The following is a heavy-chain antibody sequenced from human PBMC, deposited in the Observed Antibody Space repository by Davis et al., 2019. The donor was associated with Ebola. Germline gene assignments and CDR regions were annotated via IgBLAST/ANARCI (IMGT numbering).Heavy chain of an antibody. CDR2: IDPSDSYT. J-gene: IGHJ4*02. CDR1: GYSFTSYW. V-gene: IGHV5-10-1*01. D-gene: IGHD5-12*01. Sequence: GESLKISCQGSGYSFTSYWIRWVRHLPGKGLEWMGRIDPSDSYTNYSPSFQGHVTISADKSISTAYLQWSSLKASDTAMYYCARRYWRGYGDYWSQGTLVTVSS. CDR3: ARRYWRGYGDY.